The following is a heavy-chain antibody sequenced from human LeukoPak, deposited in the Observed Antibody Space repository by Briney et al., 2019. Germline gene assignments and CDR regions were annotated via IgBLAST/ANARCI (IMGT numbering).Heavy chain of an antibody. D-gene: IGHD3-10*01. CDR2: INPNSGGT. CDR1: GYTFTGYY. J-gene: IGHJ3*02. CDR3: ARVSRITMVRGVSAFDI. V-gene: IGHV1-2*02. Sequence: GASVKVSCKASGYTFTGYYMHWVRQAPGQGLEWMGWINPNSGGTNYAQKFQGRVTMTRDTSISTAYMELSRLRSDDTAVYYCARVSRITMVRGVSAFDIWGQGTMVTVSS.